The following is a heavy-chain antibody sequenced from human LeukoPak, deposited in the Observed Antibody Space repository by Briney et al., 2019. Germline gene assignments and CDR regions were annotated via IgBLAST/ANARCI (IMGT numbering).Heavy chain of an antibody. V-gene: IGHV1-2*02. Sequence: ASVKVSCQASGYTFTGYYMHWVRQAPGQGLEWMGWINPNSGGTNYAQKFQGRVTMTRDTSISTAYMELSKLRSDDTAVYYCAREGDYYDSSGYYGYWGQGTLVTVSS. CDR1: GYTFTGYY. CDR3: AREGDYYDSSGYYGY. CDR2: INPNSGGT. D-gene: IGHD3-22*01. J-gene: IGHJ4*02.